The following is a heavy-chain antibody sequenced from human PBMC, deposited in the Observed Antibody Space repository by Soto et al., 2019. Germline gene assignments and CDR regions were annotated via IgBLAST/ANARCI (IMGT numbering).Heavy chain of an antibody. J-gene: IGHJ4*02. D-gene: IGHD3-10*01. Sequence: PGGSLRLSCAASGFTFSSHWMHWVRQAPGKGLVWVSRINSDGSSTSYADSVKGRFTISRDNAKNTLYLQMNSLRAEDTAVYYCAKDRDADDVGAPIDYWGQGTLVTVSS. CDR3: AKDRDADDVGAPIDY. V-gene: IGHV3-74*01. CDR2: INSDGSST. CDR1: GFTFSSHW.